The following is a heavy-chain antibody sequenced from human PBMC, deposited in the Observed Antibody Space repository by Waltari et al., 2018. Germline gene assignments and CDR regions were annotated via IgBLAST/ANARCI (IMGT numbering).Heavy chain of an antibody. CDR3: AKSFSIVVVTATPFDY. J-gene: IGHJ4*02. Sequence: QVQLVESGGGVVQPGRSLRLSCAASGFTFSSYGMHWVRQAPGKGLEWVAVISYDGSNKYYADSVKGRFTSSRDNSKNTLYLQMNSLRAEDTAVYYCAKSFSIVVVTATPFDYWGQGTLVTVSS. V-gene: IGHV3-30*18. D-gene: IGHD2-21*02. CDR2: ISYDGSNK. CDR1: GFTFSSYG.